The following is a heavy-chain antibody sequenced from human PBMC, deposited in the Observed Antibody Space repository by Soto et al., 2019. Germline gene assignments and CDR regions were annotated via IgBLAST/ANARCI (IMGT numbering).Heavy chain of an antibody. Sequence: EVQLVESGGGLVQPGGSLRLSCAASGFTFSSYSMNWVRQAPGKGLEWVSSISSSSSYIYYADSVKGRFTISRDNAKNSLYLQMNSLRAEDTAVYYCAREGYCSSTSCYSSWFDPWGQGTLVTVSS. D-gene: IGHD2-2*01. J-gene: IGHJ5*02. CDR2: ISSSSSYI. V-gene: IGHV3-21*01. CDR3: AREGYCSSTSCYSSWFDP. CDR1: GFTFSSYS.